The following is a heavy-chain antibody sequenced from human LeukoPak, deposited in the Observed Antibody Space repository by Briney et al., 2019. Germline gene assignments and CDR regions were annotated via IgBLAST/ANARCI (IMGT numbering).Heavy chain of an antibody. Sequence: ASVKVSCRASGYTFTSHYMHWVRQAPGQGLEWMGWINPNSGGTNYAQKFQGRVTMTRDTSISTAYMELSRLRSDDTAVYYCARVDSGSYSGSLDYWGQGTLVTVSS. J-gene: IGHJ4*02. CDR1: GYTFTSHY. D-gene: IGHD1-26*01. V-gene: IGHV1-2*02. CDR2: INPNSGGT. CDR3: ARVDSGSYSGSLDY.